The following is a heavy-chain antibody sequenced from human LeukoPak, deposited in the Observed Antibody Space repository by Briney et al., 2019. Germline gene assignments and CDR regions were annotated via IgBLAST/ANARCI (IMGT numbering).Heavy chain of an antibody. CDR1: GGSFSGYY. J-gene: IGHJ4*02. D-gene: IGHD3-22*01. CDR2: INHSGST. CDR3: ARIGTYYYDSSGLSYFDY. Sequence: PSETLSLTCAVYGGSFSGYYWSWIRQPPGKGLEWIGEINHSGSTNYNPSLKSRVTISVDTSKNQFSLKLSSVTAADTAVYYCARIGTYYYDSSGLSYFDYWGQGTLVTVPS. V-gene: IGHV4-34*01.